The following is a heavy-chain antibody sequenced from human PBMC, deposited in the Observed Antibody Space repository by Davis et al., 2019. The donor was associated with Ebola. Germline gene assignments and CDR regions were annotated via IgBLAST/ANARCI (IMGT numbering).Heavy chain of an antibody. CDR2: ITGSGGST. CDR1: RFTLSNFA. J-gene: IGHJ4*02. V-gene: IGHV3-23*01. CDR3: ARGGGTYGDYYFDY. Sequence: GESLKISCVASRFTLSNFAMSWVRQAPGKGLEWVSGITGSGGSTYYADSVKGRFTISRDNSKNTLYLQMNSLRAEDTAVYYCARGGGTYGDYYFDYWGQGTLVTVSS. D-gene: IGHD4-17*01.